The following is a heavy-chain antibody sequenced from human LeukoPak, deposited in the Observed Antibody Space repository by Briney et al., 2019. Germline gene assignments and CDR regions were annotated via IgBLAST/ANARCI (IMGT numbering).Heavy chain of an antibody. CDR3: ARETGLVSFGY. D-gene: IGHD5/OR15-5a*01. CDR1: GFTVSSNY. Sequence: GGSLRLSCAASGFTVSSNYMSWVRQAPGKGLEWVSVIYSGGSTYYADSVKGRFTISRDNSKNTLYLQMNSLRAEDTAVYYCARETGLVSFGYWGQGTLVTVSS. V-gene: IGHV3-53*01. CDR2: IYSGGST. J-gene: IGHJ4*02.